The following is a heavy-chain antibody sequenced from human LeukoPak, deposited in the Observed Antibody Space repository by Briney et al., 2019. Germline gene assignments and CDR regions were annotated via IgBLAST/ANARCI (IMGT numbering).Heavy chain of an antibody. V-gene: IGHV3-7*01. J-gene: IGHJ3*02. CDR1: GFTFSSYW. CDR2: IKQDGSEK. CDR3: ARVITMIVVVITDAFDI. D-gene: IGHD3-22*01. Sequence: HSGGSLRLSCAASGFTFSSYWMSWVRQAPGKGLEWVANIKQDGSEKYYVDSVRGRFTISRDNAKNSLYLQMNSLRAEDTAVYYCARVITMIVVVITDAFDIWGQGTMVTVSS.